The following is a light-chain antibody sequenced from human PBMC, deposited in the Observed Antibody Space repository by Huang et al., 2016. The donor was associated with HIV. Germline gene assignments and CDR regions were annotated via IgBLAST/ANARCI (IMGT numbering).Light chain of an antibody. CDR1: QHLGSN. V-gene: IGKV3D-15*01. CDR2: DAS. Sequence: DILMTQSPVTLSVPPGERATLSCRPSQHLGSNLAWYQQQPGHPPRLLIYDASTRATAAPAMFSGSGSNTDFNLTIDSLQSEDAALYFCQQYNKWPRTFGQGTKLEIK. J-gene: IGKJ1*01. CDR3: QQYNKWPRT.